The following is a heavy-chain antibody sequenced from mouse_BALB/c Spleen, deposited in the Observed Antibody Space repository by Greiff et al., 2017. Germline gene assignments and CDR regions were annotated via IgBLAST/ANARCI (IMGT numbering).Heavy chain of an antibody. V-gene: IGHV1-80*01. Sequence: QVQLKQSGAELVRPGSSVKISCKASGYAFSSYWMNWVKQRPGQGLEWIGQIYPGDGDTNYNGKFKGKATLTADKSSSTAYMQLSSLTSEDSAVYFCARGDYGPFAYWGQGTLVTVSA. CDR3: ARGDYGPFAY. D-gene: IGHD1-2*01. CDR1: GYAFSSYW. CDR2: IYPGDGDT. J-gene: IGHJ3*01.